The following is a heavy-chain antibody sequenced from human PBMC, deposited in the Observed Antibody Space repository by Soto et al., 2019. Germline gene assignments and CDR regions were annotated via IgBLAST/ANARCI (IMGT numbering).Heavy chain of an antibody. CDR2: MYHSGGA. CDR3: ARGRNWFDP. Sequence: PSETLSLTCVVSDGSISSYDWWTWVRQPPGKGLEWIGKMYHSGGADYSPSLKSRVTISADSSKNHFSLRLTGVTAADTAVYYCARGRNWFDPWGQGTLVTVSS. CDR1: DGSISSYDW. J-gene: IGHJ5*02. V-gene: IGHV4-4*02.